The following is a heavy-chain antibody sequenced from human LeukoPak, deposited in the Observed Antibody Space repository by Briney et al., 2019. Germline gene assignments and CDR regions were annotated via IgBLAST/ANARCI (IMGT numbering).Heavy chain of an antibody. V-gene: IGHV4-39*07. D-gene: IGHD3-3*01. CDR3: AREGSGYSTNFDY. Sequence: SETLSLTCIVSGGSISSTSYYWGWIRQSPGKGLEWVGSIHYRGTTYYNPSLLSRGTISVDTSKNQFSLKLNSVTAADTAVYFCAREGSGYSTNFDYWGQGTLVTVSS. CDR2: IHYRGTT. J-gene: IGHJ4*02. CDR1: GGSISSTSYY.